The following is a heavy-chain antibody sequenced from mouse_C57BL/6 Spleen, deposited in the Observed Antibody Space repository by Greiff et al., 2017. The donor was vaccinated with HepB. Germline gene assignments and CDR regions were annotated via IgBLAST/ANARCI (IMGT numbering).Heavy chain of an antibody. V-gene: IGHV2-6*01. CDR2: IWGVGST. J-gene: IGHJ4*01. CDR1: GFSLTSYG. CDR3: ASETRTGAMDY. Sequence: VKLEESGPGLVAPSQSLSITCTVSGFSLTSYGVDWVRQSPGKGLEWLGVIWGVGSTNYNSALKSRLSISKDNSKSQVFLKMNSLQTDDTAMYYCASETRTGAMDYWGQGTSVTVSS. D-gene: IGHD3-3*01.